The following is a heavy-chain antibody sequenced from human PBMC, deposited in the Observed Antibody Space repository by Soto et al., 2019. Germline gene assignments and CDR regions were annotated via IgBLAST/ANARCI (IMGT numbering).Heavy chain of an antibody. CDR2: IFYTGST. Sequence: SETLSLTCTVSGDSISSSRFYWGWIRQPPGKGLEWIGSIFYTGSTYYSPSLKSRLTISLDTSKNQFSLRLTSVTAADTAVYYCMSYCSGGSCRKGFDYWGQGTQVTVSS. CDR1: GDSISSSRFY. D-gene: IGHD2-15*01. V-gene: IGHV4-39*01. J-gene: IGHJ4*02. CDR3: MSYCSGGSCRKGFDY.